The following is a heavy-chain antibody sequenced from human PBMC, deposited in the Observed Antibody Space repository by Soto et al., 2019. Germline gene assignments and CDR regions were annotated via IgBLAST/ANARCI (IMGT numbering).Heavy chain of an antibody. J-gene: IGHJ6*02. CDR3: VMVDNYVTPTPQDV. CDR1: GYIFVNYG. V-gene: IGHV1-18*01. D-gene: IGHD3-16*01. Sequence: QVELVQSGDEVKKPGASVKVSCKASGYIFVNYGIAWVRQAPGQGLEWMGWISPYTGNTHSASKVQGRLTMTTDTSTSTAYMDLGSLTSDDTAVYYCVMVDNYVTPTPQDVWGQGTTVTVSS. CDR2: ISPYTGNT.